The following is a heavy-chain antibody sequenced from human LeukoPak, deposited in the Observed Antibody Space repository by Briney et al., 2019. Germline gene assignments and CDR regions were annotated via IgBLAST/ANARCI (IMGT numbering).Heavy chain of an antibody. V-gene: IGHV4-30-2*01. CDR3: ARARLPAGTGYWYSDY. Sequence: SETLSLTCAVSGGSISSGGYSWSWIRQPPGKGLEWIGYIYHSGSTYYNPSLKSRVTISVDRSKNQFSLKLSSVTAADTAVYYCARARLPAGTGYWYSDYWGQGTLVTVSS. CDR2: IYHSGST. J-gene: IGHJ4*02. CDR1: GGSISSGGYS. D-gene: IGHD6-13*01.